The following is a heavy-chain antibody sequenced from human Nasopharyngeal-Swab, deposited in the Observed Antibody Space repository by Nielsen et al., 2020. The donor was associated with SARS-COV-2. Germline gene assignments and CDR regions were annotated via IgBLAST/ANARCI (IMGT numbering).Heavy chain of an antibody. CDR2: ISWNSGSI. J-gene: IGHJ4*02. V-gene: IGHV3-9*01. CDR3: AGVLSATY. D-gene: IGHD2-8*01. CDR1: GFTFDDYA. Sequence: LKISCAASGFTFDDYAMHWVRQAPGKGLEWVSGISWNSGSIGYADSVKGRFTISRDNAKNSLYLQMNSLRAEDTALYYCAGVLSATYWGQGTLVTVSS.